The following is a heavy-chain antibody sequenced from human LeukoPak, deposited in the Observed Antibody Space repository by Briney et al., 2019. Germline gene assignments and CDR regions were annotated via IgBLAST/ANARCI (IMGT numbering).Heavy chain of an antibody. CDR2: ISSNGGST. CDR1: GFTFSSYA. J-gene: IGHJ4*02. D-gene: IGHD4-17*01. Sequence: GWSLRLSCAASGFTFSSYAMHWVRQAPGKGLEYVSAISSNGGSTYYANSVKGRFTISRDNSKNTLYLQMGSLRAEDMAVYYCARGDDYGEDFDYWGQGTLVTVSS. V-gene: IGHV3-64*01. CDR3: ARGDDYGEDFDY.